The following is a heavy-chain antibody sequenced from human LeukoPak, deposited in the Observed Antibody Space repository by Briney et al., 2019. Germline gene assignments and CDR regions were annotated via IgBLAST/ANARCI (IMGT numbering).Heavy chain of an antibody. J-gene: IGHJ4*02. CDR3: AREDTAMGNFDY. V-gene: IGHV1-69*13. CDR2: IIPIFGTA. Sequence: GASVKVSCKASGGTFSSYAISWVRQAPGQGLEWMGGIIPIFGTANYAQKFQGRVTITADESTSTAYVELSSLRSEDTAVYYCAREDTAMGNFDYWGQGTLVTVSS. CDR1: GGTFSSYA. D-gene: IGHD5-18*01.